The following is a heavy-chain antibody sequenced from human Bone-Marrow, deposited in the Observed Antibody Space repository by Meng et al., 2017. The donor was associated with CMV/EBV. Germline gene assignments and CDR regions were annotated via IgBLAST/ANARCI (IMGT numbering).Heavy chain of an antibody. J-gene: IGHJ4*02. D-gene: IGHD6-6*01. CDR1: GFTFSTYG. CDR3: AKDTGFLEYSNTPYYFDY. Sequence: LSLTCAASGFTFSTYGMHWVRQAPGKGLEWVAVIWYDGSNKYYADSVKGRFTISRDNSKNTLYLQMNSLRAEDTAVYYCAKDTGFLEYSNTPYYFDYWGQGTLVTVSS. CDR2: IWYDGSNK. V-gene: IGHV3-33*06.